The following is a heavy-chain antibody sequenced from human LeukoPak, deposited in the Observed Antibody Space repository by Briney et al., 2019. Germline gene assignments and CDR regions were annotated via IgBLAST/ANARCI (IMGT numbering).Heavy chain of an antibody. CDR2: IYYSGST. CDR1: GGSISTYY. CDR3: ARRPDYGDYWYFDL. V-gene: IGHV4-59*08. D-gene: IGHD4-17*01. Sequence: SETLSLTCTVSGGSISTYYWSWIRQPPGTGLEWIGHIYYSGSTNYNPSLKSRVTISVDTSKDQFSLKLSSVTAADTAVYYCARRPDYGDYWYFDLWGRGTLVTVSS. J-gene: IGHJ2*01.